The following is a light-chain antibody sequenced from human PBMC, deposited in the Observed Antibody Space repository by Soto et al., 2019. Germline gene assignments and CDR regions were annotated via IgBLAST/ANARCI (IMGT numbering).Light chain of an antibody. J-gene: IGKJ5*01. V-gene: IGKV1-16*02. CDR3: QHDT. Sequence: GARVTITCRASQGISNYLGWFQQKPGKAPKSLIYAASSLHSGVPSKFSGSGSGTDFTLTISSLQPENFATYYCQHDTFGQGTRLELK. CDR2: AAS. CDR1: QGISNY.